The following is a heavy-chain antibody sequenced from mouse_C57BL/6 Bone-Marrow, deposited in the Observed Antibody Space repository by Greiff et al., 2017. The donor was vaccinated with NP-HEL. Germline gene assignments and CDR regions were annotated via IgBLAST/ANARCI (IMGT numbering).Heavy chain of an antibody. Sequence: EVKLVESGPGLVKPSQSLSLTCSVTGYSITSGYYWNWIRQFPGNKLEWMGYISYDGSNNYNPSLKNRISITRDTSKNQFFLKLNSVTTEDTATYYCARDYDEGYWGQGTLVTVSA. D-gene: IGHD2-12*01. CDR1: GYSITSGYY. J-gene: IGHJ3*01. CDR3: ARDYDEGY. V-gene: IGHV3-6*01. CDR2: ISYDGSN.